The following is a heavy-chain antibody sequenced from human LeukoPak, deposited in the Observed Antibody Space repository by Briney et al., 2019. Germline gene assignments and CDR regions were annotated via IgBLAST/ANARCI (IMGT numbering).Heavy chain of an antibody. D-gene: IGHD5-18*01. CDR2: IIPIFGTA. CDR3: AREEYGYSYYYYYMDV. CDR1: GGTFSSYA. V-gene: IGHV1-69*05. J-gene: IGHJ6*03. Sequence: SVKVSCKASGGTFSSYAICWVRQAPGQGLEWMGRIIPIFGTANYAQKFQGRVTITTDESTSTAYMELSSLRSEDTAVYYCAREEYGYSYYYYYMDVWGKGTTVTVSS.